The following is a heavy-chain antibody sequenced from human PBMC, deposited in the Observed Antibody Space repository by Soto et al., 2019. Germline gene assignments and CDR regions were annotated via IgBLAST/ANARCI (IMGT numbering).Heavy chain of an antibody. CDR2: ISGSGGST. Sequence: PGGSLRLSCAASGFTFSSYAMSWVRQAPGKGLEWVSAISGSGGSTYYADSAKGRFTISRDNSKNTLYLQMNSLRAEDTVVYYCAKTPYYYDSSGYYSSPPWGQGTLVTVSS. D-gene: IGHD3-22*01. CDR1: GFTFSSYA. CDR3: AKTPYYYDSSGYYSSPP. J-gene: IGHJ5*02. V-gene: IGHV3-23*01.